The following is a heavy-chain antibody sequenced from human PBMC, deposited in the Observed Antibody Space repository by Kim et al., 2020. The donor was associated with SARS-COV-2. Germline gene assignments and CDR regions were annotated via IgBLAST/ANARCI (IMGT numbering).Heavy chain of an antibody. J-gene: IGHJ6*02. CDR1: GFTFSSYA. Sequence: GGSLRLSCAASGFTFSSYAMHWVRQAPGKGLEWVAVISYDGSNKYYADSVKGRFTISRDNSKNTLYLQMNSLRAEDTAVYYCARDRAGATSGYYYYYYGMDVWGQGTTVTVSS. D-gene: IGHD1-26*01. CDR3: ARDRAGATSGYYYYYYGMDV. CDR2: ISYDGSNK. V-gene: IGHV3-30*04.